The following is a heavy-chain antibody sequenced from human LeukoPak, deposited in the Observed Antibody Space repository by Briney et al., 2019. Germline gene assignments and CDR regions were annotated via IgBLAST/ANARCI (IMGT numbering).Heavy chain of an antibody. CDR2: INPSGGST. J-gene: IGHJ4*02. D-gene: IGHD3-22*01. CDR1: GYTFTSYY. CDR3: ARDDSSGYSEGNIDY. V-gene: IGHV1-46*01. Sequence: ASVKVSCKASGYTFTSYYMHWVRQAPGQGLEWMGIINPSGGSTSYAQKFQGRVAMTRDMSTSTVYMELSSLRSEDTAVYYCARDDSSGYSEGNIDYWGQGTLVTVSS.